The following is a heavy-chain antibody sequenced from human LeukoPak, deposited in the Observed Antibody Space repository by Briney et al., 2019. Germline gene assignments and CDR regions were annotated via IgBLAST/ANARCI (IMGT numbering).Heavy chain of an antibody. V-gene: IGHV1-8*01. J-gene: IGHJ4*02. CDR1: VYTFTSSD. CDR2: INPNSGRT. CDR3: ARGRSGLAAAGTYDY. D-gene: IGHD6-13*01. Sequence: ASVKVSCTASVYTFTSSDINWVRQAAGQGLEWMGWINPNSGRTGYAQKFQGRVTMTANTSISTAYMELSSLRFDDTAVYYCARGRSGLAAAGTYDYWGQGTLITVSS.